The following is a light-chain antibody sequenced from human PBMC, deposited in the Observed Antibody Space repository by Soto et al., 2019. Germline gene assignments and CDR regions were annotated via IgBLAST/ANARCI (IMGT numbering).Light chain of an antibody. CDR3: QQRSSWPYT. V-gene: IGKV3-11*01. CDR1: QSVSSS. CDR2: GAS. J-gene: IGKJ2*01. Sequence: EIVLTQSPATLSLSPGERATLSCRASQSVSSSLAWYQQKPGQAPRLLIDGASNRATGIPARFSGSGSGTDFSLTISSLEPEDFAVYYCQQRSSWPYTFGQVNKLEI.